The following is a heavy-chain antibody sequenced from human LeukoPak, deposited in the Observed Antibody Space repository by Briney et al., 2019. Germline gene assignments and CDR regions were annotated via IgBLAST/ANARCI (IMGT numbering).Heavy chain of an antibody. J-gene: IGHJ4*02. D-gene: IGHD3-10*01. V-gene: IGHV4-34*01. Sequence: SETLSLTCAVYGGSFSGYYWSWIRQPPGKGLEWIGEINHSGSTNYNPSLKSRVTISVDTSKNQFSLKLSSVTAADTAVYYCARGRGTMVRGVIPKSRYYFDYWGQGTLVTVSS. CDR1: GGSFSGYY. CDR2: INHSGST. CDR3: ARGRGTMVRGVIPKSRYYFDY.